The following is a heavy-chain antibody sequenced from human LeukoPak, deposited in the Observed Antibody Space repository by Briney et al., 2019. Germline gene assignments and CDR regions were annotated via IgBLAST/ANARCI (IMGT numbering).Heavy chain of an antibody. CDR2: ISYDGTNK. CDR3: ARSRGATGFYWVDY. D-gene: IGHD3-9*01. CDR1: GFPFSNYA. V-gene: IGHV3-30-3*01. Sequence: GGSLRLSCAASGFPFSNYAMHWVRQAPGKGLEWVAVISYDGTNKYYADSVKGRFTISRDNSKNTLSLQMSSLRPDDTAVYYCARSRGATGFYWVDYWGQGTLVTVSS. J-gene: IGHJ4*02.